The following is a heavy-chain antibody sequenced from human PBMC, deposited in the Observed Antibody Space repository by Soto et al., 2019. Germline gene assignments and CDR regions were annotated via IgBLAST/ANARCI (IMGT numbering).Heavy chain of an antibody. CDR1: GVSISSGGYY. D-gene: IGHD6-13*01. V-gene: IGHV4-31*03. CDR3: ARDHDRIASAGNWLDP. CDR2: IYYSGST. J-gene: IGHJ5*02. Sequence: SETLSLTCTVSGVSISSGGYYWSWIRQHLGKGLEWIGYIYYSGSTYYNPSLKSRVTISVDTSKNQFSLKLSSVTAADTAVYYCARDHDRIASAGNWLDPWGQGTLVTVSS.